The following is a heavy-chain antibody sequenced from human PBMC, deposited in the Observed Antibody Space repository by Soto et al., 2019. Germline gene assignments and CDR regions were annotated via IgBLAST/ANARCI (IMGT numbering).Heavy chain of an antibody. D-gene: IGHD6-19*01. CDR2: IDPSDSYT. J-gene: IGHJ4*02. Sequence: PGESLKISCKGSGYSFTSYWISWVRQMPGKGLEWMGRIDPSDSYTNYSPSFQGHVTISADKSISTAYLQWSSLKASDTAMYYCARRKRVSSSAWYDFDYWGQGTLVTVAS. CDR1: GYSFTSYW. CDR3: ARRKRVSSSAWYDFDY. V-gene: IGHV5-10-1*01.